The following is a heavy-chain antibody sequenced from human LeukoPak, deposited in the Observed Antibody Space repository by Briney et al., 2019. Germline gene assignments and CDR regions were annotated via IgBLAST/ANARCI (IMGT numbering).Heavy chain of an antibody. J-gene: IGHJ6*03. D-gene: IGHD4-11*01. CDR2: IKSKTDGGTT. CDR1: GFTFSNAW. V-gene: IGHV3-15*01. Sequence: GGSLRLSCAASGFTFSNAWMSWVRQAPGKGLEWVGRIKSKTDGGTTDYAAPVKGRFTISRDDSKNTLYLQMNSLKTEDTAVYYCTTSSNYYSYYYYMDVWGKGTTVTVSS. CDR3: TTSSNYYSYYYYMDV.